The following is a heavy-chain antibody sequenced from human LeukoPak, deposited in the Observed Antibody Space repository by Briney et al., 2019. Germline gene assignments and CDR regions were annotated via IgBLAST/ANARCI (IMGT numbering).Heavy chain of an antibody. CDR2: IYHRGST. Sequence: SETLSLTCTVSGYSISSGYYWGWIRQPPGKGLEWMGSIYHRGSTYYNPSLKSRVTISVDTSKNQFSLKMSSVTAADTAVYYCARGANYYGSGSYYRYYFDYWGQGTLVTVSS. D-gene: IGHD3-10*01. CDR1: GYSISSGYY. CDR3: ARGANYYGSGSYYRYYFDY. V-gene: IGHV4-38-2*02. J-gene: IGHJ4*02.